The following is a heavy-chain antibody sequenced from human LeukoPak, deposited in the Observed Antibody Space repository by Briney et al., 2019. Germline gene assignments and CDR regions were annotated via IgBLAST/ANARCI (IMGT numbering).Heavy chain of an antibody. V-gene: IGHV4-59*01. CDR2: IYYSGST. CDR1: GGSISSYY. Sequence: SETLSLTCTVSGGSISSYYWSWIRQPPGKGLEWIGYIYYSGSTNYNPSLESRVTISVDTSKNQFSLKLSSVTAADTAVYYCARLFSGYDYRRKYYYYYGTDVWGQGTTVTVSS. J-gene: IGHJ6*02. D-gene: IGHD5-12*01. CDR3: ARLFSGYDYRRKYYYYYGTDV.